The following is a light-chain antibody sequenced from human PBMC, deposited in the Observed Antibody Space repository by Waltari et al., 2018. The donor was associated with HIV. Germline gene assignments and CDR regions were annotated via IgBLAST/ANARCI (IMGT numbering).Light chain of an antibody. J-gene: IGKJ4*01. V-gene: IGKV4-1*01. CDR2: GAS. CDR3: QQYYSAPLT. Sequence: DIVMTQSPDSLAVSLGERATINCKSSRSVLFSSNNKNYLAWYQQKPGQPPKLLLYGASTRESGVPARFSGSGSGTDFTLTISSLQAEDVAVYYWQQYYSAPLTFGGGTKVEI. CDR1: RSVLFSSNNKNY.